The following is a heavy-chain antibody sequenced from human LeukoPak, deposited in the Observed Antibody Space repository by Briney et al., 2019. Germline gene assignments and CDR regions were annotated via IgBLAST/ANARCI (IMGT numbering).Heavy chain of an antibody. J-gene: IGHJ4*02. V-gene: IGHV4-38-2*02. Sequence: SETLSLTCTVSGYSISSGYYWGWIRQPPGKGLEWIGSIYHSGSTYYNPSLKSRVTISVDTSKNQFSLKLSPVTAADTAVYYCASGGNSGSYYLVYWGQGTLVTVSS. CDR2: IYHSGST. CDR1: GYSISSGYY. D-gene: IGHD1-26*01. CDR3: ASGGNSGSYYLVY.